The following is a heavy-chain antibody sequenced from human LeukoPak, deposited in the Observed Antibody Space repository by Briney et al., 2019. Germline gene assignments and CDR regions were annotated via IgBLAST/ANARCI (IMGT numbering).Heavy chain of an antibody. Sequence: SETLSLTCTVSGASVNDYYWTWIRQTPGKGLEWVGYVHYSGSSDFNPSLKSRVTMSLASTENQLSLKVTSVTAAESSGYYCARGGWSLDSWGQGTLVTVSS. CDR2: VHYSGSS. V-gene: IGHV4-59*02. CDR3: ARGGWSLDS. J-gene: IGHJ4*02. CDR1: GASVNDYY.